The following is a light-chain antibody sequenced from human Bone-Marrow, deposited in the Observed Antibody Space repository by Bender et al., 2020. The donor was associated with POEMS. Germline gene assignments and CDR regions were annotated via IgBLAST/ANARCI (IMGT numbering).Light chain of an antibody. CDR2: KDS. CDR1: ALSNQH. J-gene: IGLJ2*01. Sequence: SDELTQSPSVSVSPGQTARITCSGDALSNQHGYWYQQKPGQAPVVVIYKDSERPSGIPERFSGATSGTTVTLTISGVQTEDEADYYCQSAASSGPYPVFGGGTKLTVL. CDR3: QSAASSGPYPV. V-gene: IGLV3-25*03.